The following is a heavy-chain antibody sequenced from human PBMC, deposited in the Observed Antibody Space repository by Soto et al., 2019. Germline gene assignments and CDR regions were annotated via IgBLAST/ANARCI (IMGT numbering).Heavy chain of an antibody. CDR1: GYTFTSYA. V-gene: IGHV1-3*01. CDR2: INAGNGNT. J-gene: IGHJ4*02. Sequence: QVQLVQSGAEVKKPGASVKVSCKASGYTFTSYAMHWVRQAPGQRLEWMGWINAGNGNTKYSQKFQGRVTITRDTSASTAYMEMSSLRSEDTAVYYCARVPEYRSGWDSRYYFDYWGQGTLVTVSS. CDR3: ARVPEYRSGWDSRYYFDY. D-gene: IGHD6-19*01.